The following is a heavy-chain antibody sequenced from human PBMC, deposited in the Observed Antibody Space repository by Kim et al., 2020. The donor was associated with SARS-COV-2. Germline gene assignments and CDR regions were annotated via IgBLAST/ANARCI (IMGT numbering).Heavy chain of an antibody. CDR1: GGSISNSNDF. CDR3: VRPVENDGAFDV. CDR2: IFYTGST. D-gene: IGHD1-1*01. V-gene: IGHV4-39*01. Sequence: SETLSLTCSVTGGSISNSNDFWGWIRQPPGRGLEWIGSIFYTGSTSYNPSLKSRVTISLDTSKNQFSLKMTSVIDADTAVYYCVRPVENDGAFDVWGQGTMVTVSS. J-gene: IGHJ3*01.